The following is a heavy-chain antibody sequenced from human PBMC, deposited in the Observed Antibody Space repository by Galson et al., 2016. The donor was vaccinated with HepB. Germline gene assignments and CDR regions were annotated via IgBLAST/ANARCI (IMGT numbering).Heavy chain of an antibody. CDR3: VRQDFGYYGGDV. V-gene: IGHV3-33*01. J-gene: IGHJ6*04. CDR2: IWFDGTKK. D-gene: IGHD3-10*01. Sequence: SLRLSCAASGFTFSSYGFHWVRQAPGKGLEWVAVIWFDGTKKDYVDSVKGRFIISRDNSKNTLYQQMNSLRAEDTSTYYCVRQDFGYYGGDVWGKGTTVTVSS. CDR1: GFTFSSYG.